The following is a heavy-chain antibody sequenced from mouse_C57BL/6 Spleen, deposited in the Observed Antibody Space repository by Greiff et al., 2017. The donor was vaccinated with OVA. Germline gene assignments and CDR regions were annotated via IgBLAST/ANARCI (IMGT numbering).Heavy chain of an antibody. Sequence: EVQRVESGGDLVKPGGSLKLSCAASGFTFSSYGMSWVRQTPDKRLEWVATISSGGSYTYYPDSVKGRFTISRDNAKNTLYLQMSSLKSEDTAMYYCARQGYGNYDYWGQGTTLTVSS. CDR3: ARQGYGNYDY. V-gene: IGHV5-6*01. CDR1: GFTFSSYG. J-gene: IGHJ2*01. D-gene: IGHD2-10*02. CDR2: ISSGGSYT.